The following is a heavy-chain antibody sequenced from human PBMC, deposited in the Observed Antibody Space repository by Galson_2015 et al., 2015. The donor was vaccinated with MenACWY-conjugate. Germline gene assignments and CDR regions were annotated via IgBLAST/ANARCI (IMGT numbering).Heavy chain of an antibody. D-gene: IGHD3-16*01. CDR2: IGNSGGST. J-gene: IGHJ4*02. Sequence: SLRLSCAASGFTFNNYAMNWVRQARGKGLEWVSVIGNSGGSTSYADSVKGRFTISRDNSKNTLYLQMNSLRAEDTAVYYCAKGVWGTFDYWGQGTLVTVSS. CDR3: AKGVWGTFDY. CDR1: GFTFNNYA. V-gene: IGHV3-23*01.